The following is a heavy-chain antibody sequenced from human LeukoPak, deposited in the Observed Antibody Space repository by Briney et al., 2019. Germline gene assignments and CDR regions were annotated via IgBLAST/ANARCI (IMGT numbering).Heavy chain of an antibody. CDR1: GFTFSSYG. V-gene: IGHV3-33*01. J-gene: IGHJ4*02. CDR2: IWYDGRNK. CDR3: AREAGY. Sequence: GGSLRLSCAASGFTFSSYGMHWVRQAPGKGLEWVAVIWYDGRNKHYADSVKGRFTISRDNARNTLFLQMNSLRAEDTAVYYCAREAGYWGQGTLVTVSS.